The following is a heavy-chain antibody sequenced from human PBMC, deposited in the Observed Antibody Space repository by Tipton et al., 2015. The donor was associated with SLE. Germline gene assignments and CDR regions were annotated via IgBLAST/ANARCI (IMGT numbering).Heavy chain of an antibody. V-gene: IGHV4-38-2*01. D-gene: IGHD3-3*02. Sequence: TLSLTCAVSGYSISSGYNWGWIRQPPGKGLEWIGSIDHSGSTYYNPSLKSRVTISVDTAKNQFSLRLSSVTAADTAVYYCARLEDPFGIFGVPKGWFDPWGQGTLVTVSS. CDR2: IDHSGST. CDR1: GYSISSGYN. CDR3: ARLEDPFGIFGVPKGWFDP. J-gene: IGHJ5*02.